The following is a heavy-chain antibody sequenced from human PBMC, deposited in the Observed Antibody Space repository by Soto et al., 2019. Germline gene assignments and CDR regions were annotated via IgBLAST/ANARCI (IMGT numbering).Heavy chain of an antibody. J-gene: IGHJ6*02. CDR3: TIGYCSSTSCPPDYYYGMDV. D-gene: IGHD2-2*01. CDR1: GFTFGDYA. Sequence: GGSLRLSCTASGFTFGDYAMSWVRQAPGKGLEWVGFIRSKAYGGTTEYAAPVKGRFTISRDDSKSIAYLQMNSLKTEDTAVYYCTIGYCSSTSCPPDYYYGMDVWGQGTTVTVSS. CDR2: IRSKAYGGTT. V-gene: IGHV3-49*04.